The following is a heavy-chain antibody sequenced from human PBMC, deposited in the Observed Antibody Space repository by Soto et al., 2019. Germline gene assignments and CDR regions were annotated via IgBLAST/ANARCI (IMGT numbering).Heavy chain of an antibody. V-gene: IGHV1-18*01. CDR2: ISAYNGNT. J-gene: IGHJ6*02. Sequence: ASVKVSCKASGYTFTSYGISWVRQATGQGLEWMGWISAYNGNTNYAQKLQGRVTMTTDTSTSTAYMELRSLRSDDTAVYYCARDNRDSSGYYYYYYGMDAWGQGTTVTVSS. CDR3: ARDNRDSSGYYYYYYGMDA. D-gene: IGHD3-22*01. CDR1: GYTFTSYG.